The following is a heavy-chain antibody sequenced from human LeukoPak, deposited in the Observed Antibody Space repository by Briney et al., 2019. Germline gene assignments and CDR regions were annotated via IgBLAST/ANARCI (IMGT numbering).Heavy chain of an antibody. J-gene: IGHJ4*02. Sequence: GRSLRLSCAASGFTFSSYSMNWVRQAPGNGLEWVSSISSSSSYIYYADSVRGRFTISGDNDKNSLYLLKNIMRAENTVVYCCARDLVTMVRDLLYWGQGTLVTVSS. CDR1: GFTFSSYS. D-gene: IGHD3-10*01. V-gene: IGHV3-21*01. CDR2: ISSSSSYI. CDR3: ARDLVTMVRDLLY.